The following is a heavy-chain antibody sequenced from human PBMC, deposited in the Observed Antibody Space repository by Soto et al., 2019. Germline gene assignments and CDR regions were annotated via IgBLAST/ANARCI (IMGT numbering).Heavy chain of an antibody. CDR3: ARAYGVKSGTFDF. CDR1: GFTFSTYD. D-gene: IGHD4-17*01. V-gene: IGHV3-33*01. Sequence: QVQLVESGVGVVQPGRSLRLSCAASGFTFSTYDMHWVRQAPGKGLDWVAVIWYDGSNQDYADSVKGRFTISRDNSKNRLFLQMNSLRGEDTAVYYCARAYGVKSGTFDFWGQGTMVTVSS. CDR2: IWYDGSNQ. J-gene: IGHJ3*01.